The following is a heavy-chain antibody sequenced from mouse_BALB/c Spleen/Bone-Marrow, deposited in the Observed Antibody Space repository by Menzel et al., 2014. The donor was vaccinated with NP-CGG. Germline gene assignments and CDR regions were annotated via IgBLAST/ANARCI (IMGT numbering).Heavy chain of an antibody. J-gene: IGHJ3*01. CDR1: GFTFSRYG. CDR3: ARAYY. Sequence: VQLTESGGGLVQFGGSLKLSCAASGFTFSRYGMSWVRQTPDKRLELVAIINSDGGSTYYPDSVKGRFTISRDNAKNTLYLQMSSLKSEDTAMYYCARAYYWGQGTLVTVSA. CDR2: INSDGGST. V-gene: IGHV5-6-3*01. D-gene: IGHD2-10*01.